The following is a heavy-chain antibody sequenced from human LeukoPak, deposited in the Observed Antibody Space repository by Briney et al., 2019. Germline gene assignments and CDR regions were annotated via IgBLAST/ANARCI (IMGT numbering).Heavy chain of an antibody. CDR3: ARVTVWFGYYYYYMVV. D-gene: IGHD3-10*01. CDR1: GYTFTSYG. J-gene: IGHJ6*03. V-gene: IGHV1-18*01. Sequence: ASVKVSCKCSGYTFTSYGISWVRQAPGQGLEWMGWISAYNGNTNYAQELQGRVTMTTATSTSTAYMELRRLRSDDTAVYYCARVTVWFGYYYYYMVVWGKGTTVTVSS. CDR2: ISAYNGNT.